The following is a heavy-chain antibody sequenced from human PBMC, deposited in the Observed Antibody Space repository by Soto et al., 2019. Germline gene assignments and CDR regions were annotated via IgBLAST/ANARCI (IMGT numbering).Heavy chain of an antibody. V-gene: IGHV4-59*08. J-gene: IGHJ4*02. CDR3: ARLGDYDFWSGYYFFDY. CDR2: IYYSGST. Sequence: SETLSLTCTVSGGSISSYYWSWIRQPPGKGLEWIGYIYYSGSTNYNPSLKSRVTISVDTSKNQFSLELSSVTAADTAVYYCARLGDYDFWSGYYFFDYWGQGALVTVSS. D-gene: IGHD3-3*01. CDR1: GGSISSYY.